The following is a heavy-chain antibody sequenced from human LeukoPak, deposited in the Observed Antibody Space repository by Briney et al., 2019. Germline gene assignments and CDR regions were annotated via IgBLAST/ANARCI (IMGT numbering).Heavy chain of an antibody. Sequence: SETLSLTCTVSGGSVSSGSYYWSWIRQPPGKGLEWIGYIYCSGSTNYNPSLKSRVTISVDTSKNQFSLKLSSVTAADTAVYYCARDLGSSSWGEGYYGMDVWGQGTTVTVSS. J-gene: IGHJ6*02. CDR3: ARDLGSSSWGEGYYGMDV. CDR1: GGSVSSGSYY. D-gene: IGHD6-13*01. V-gene: IGHV4-61*01. CDR2: IYCSGST.